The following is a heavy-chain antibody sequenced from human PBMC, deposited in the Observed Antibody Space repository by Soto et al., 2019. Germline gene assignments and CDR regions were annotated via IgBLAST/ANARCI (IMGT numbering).Heavy chain of an antibody. CDR1: GGSFSGYY. V-gene: IGHV4-34*01. CDR3: ARWSYGDYYYYGMDV. CDR2: INHSGST. Sequence: QVQLQQWGAGLLKPSETLSLTCAVYGGSFSGYYWSWIRQPPGKGLEWIGEINHSGSTNYNPSLKSRVTISVDTSKNQFSLKLSSVTAADTAVYYCARWSYGDYYYYGMDVWGQGTTVTVSS. J-gene: IGHJ6*02. D-gene: IGHD1-26*01.